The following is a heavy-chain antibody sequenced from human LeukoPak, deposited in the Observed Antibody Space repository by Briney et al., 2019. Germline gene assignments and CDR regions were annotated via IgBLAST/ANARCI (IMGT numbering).Heavy chain of an antibody. CDR3: ARDGKAVAPNFDY. Sequence: GGSLRLSCAASGFTFSSYSMNWVRQAPGKGLEWVSSISSSSYIYYADSVKGRFTISRDNAKNSLYLQMNSLRAEDTAVYYCARDGKAVAPNFDYWGQGTLVTVSS. CDR2: ISSSSYI. CDR1: GFTFSSYS. J-gene: IGHJ4*02. V-gene: IGHV3-21*04. D-gene: IGHD6-19*01.